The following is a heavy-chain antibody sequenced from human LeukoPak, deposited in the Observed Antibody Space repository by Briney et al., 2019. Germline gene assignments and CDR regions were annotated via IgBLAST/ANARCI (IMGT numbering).Heavy chain of an antibody. V-gene: IGHV1-69*05. J-gene: IGHJ4*02. CDR3: ARVDSSSPFDY. CDR1: GYTFTGYY. CDR2: IIPIFGTA. D-gene: IGHD6-6*01. Sequence: VASVKVSCKASGYTFTGYYMHWVRQAPGQGLEWMGGIIPIFGTANYAQKFQGRVTITTDESTSTAYMELSSLRSEDTAVYYCARVDSSSPFDYWGQRTLVTVSS.